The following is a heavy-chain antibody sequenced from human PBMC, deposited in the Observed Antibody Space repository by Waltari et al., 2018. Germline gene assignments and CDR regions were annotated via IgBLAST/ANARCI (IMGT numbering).Heavy chain of an antibody. D-gene: IGHD2-15*01. V-gene: IGHV4-4*02. CDR1: GYSMSPSHW. CDR3: ARDRGRGLYLDT. Sequence: HLQESGPGLVKPSGTLSLICAVSGYSMSPSHWWSWVRQPPGKGLEWIGQVHGSGKTNYNPSFASRVTVSLDTSTYHIALKVTSATAADTALYYCARDRGRGLYLDTWGRGILVTVSP. CDR2: VHGSGKT. J-gene: IGHJ4*02.